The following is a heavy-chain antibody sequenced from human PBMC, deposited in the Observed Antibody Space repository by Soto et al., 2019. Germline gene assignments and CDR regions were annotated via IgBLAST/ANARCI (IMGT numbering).Heavy chain of an antibody. CDR3: ARESQQLVPRYYYYGMDV. Sequence: TLSLTCTVSGGSISSGGYYWSWIRQHPGKGLEWIGYIYYSGSTYYNPSLKSRVTISVDTSKNQFSLKLSSVTAADTAVYYCARESQQLVPRYYYYGMDVWGQGTTVTVSS. J-gene: IGHJ6*02. V-gene: IGHV4-31*03. D-gene: IGHD6-6*01. CDR1: GGSISSGGYY. CDR2: IYYSGST.